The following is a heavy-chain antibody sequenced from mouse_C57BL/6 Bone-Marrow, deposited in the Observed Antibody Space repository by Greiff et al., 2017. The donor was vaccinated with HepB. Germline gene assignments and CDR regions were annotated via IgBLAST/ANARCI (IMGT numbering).Heavy chain of an antibody. V-gene: IGHV1-75*01. CDR3: ARRGGYGSSYDYAMDY. CDR2: IFPGSGST. D-gene: IGHD1-1*01. Sequence: QVQLKESGPELVKPGASVKISCKASGYTFTDYYINWVKQRPGQGLEWIGWIFPGSGSTYYNEKFKGKATLTVDKSSSTAYMLLSSLTSEDSAVYFCARRGGYGSSYDYAMDYWGQGTSVTVSS. J-gene: IGHJ4*01. CDR1: GYTFTDYY.